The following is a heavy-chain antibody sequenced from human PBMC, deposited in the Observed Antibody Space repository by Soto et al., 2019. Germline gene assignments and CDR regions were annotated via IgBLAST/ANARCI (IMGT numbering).Heavy chain of an antibody. CDR2: IYNNEST. J-gene: IGHJ4*02. Sequence: QVQLQESGPGLVKPSQTLSLTCNVSGVSISRGGDYWSWIRQHPGKGLEWIGYIYNNESTYYNPSLKSRVSILEDMSKNQFSLKLSSVTAADTAVYYCARAFGDGFASFDYWGQGTLVTVSS. V-gene: IGHV4-31*03. CDR3: ARAFGDGFASFDY. D-gene: IGHD4-17*01. CDR1: GVSISRGGDY.